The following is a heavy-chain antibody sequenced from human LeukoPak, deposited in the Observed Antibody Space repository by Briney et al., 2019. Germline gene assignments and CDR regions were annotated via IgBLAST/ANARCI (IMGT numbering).Heavy chain of an antibody. CDR3: TRDRGYYSDY. Sequence: GGSLRLSCAASGFTFSSYGVHWVRQAPGKGLEWVAIIWYDGSNEYYADSVKGRFTISRDNYGNTLYLQMDSLRVEDTALYYCTRDRGYYSDYWGQGTLVTVSS. D-gene: IGHD3-3*01. CDR1: GFTFSSYG. V-gene: IGHV3-33*01. J-gene: IGHJ4*02. CDR2: IWYDGSNE.